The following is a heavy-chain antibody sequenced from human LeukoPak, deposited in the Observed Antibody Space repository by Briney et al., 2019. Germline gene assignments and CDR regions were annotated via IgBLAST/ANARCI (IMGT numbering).Heavy chain of an antibody. J-gene: IGHJ5*02. CDR3: VISTFRKGFDP. CDR2: ISASGNT. V-gene: IGHV4-61*02. D-gene: IGHD3-16*01. CDR1: GASIISGSYY. Sequence: PSETLSLTCSVSGASIISGSYYWTWIRQSAGKGLEWIGRISASGNTKFNPSLKSRVTISIDTSKNEFSLGLSSVTAADTAVYYCVISTFRKGFDPWGQGTLVTVSS.